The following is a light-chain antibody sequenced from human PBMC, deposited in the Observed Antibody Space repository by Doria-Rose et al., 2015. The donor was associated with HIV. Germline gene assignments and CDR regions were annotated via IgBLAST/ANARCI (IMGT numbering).Light chain of an antibody. J-gene: IGKJ4*01. CDR1: QSTGSF. CDR2: AAS. V-gene: IGKV1-39*01. Sequence: DIQVTQSPSSLSASVGDRVTITCRASQSTGSFLNWYQQKPGKAPKLLIYAASSLQNGAPSRFSGSGSGTDFTLTISSLQPEDFATYSCQQSHSTPLTFGGGTKVEIK. CDR3: QQSHSTPLT.